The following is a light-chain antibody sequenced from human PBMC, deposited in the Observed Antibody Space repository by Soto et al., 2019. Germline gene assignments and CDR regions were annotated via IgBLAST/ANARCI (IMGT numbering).Light chain of an antibody. Sequence: EIVLTQSPGTLSLSPGERATLSCRASQSVSSSYLAWYQQKPGQAPRLLIYGASSRATGIPDRFSGSGSGTDFTLTISRQEPEDFAVYYCQQSGSSPPYTFGQGTKLEIK. CDR3: QQSGSSPPYT. CDR1: QSVSSSY. CDR2: GAS. J-gene: IGKJ2*01. V-gene: IGKV3-20*01.